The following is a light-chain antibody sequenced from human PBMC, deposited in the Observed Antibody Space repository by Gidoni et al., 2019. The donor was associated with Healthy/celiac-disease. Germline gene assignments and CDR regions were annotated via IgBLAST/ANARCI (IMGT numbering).Light chain of an antibody. CDR1: QSISSY. J-gene: IGKJ2*01. V-gene: IGKV1-39*01. Sequence: DIQMTQSPSSLSASVGDRVTITCRASQSISSYVNWYQQKPGKAPKLLIYAASSLQSGVPSRFSGSGSGTDFTLTISSLQPEVFATYYCQQSYSTPRTFGQGTKLEIK. CDR3: QQSYSTPRT. CDR2: AAS.